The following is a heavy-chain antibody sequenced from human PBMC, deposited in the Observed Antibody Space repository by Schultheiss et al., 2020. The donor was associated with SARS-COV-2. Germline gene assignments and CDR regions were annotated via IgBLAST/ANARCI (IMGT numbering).Heavy chain of an antibody. CDR1: GGSISSSNW. D-gene: IGHD6-6*01. Sequence: SETLSLTCTVSGGSISSSNWWSWVRQPPGKGLEWIGRIYTSGSTNYNPSLKSRVTMSVDTSKNQFSLKLSSVTAADTAVYYCARVRIAARSNFDYWGQGTLVTVSS. CDR2: IYTSGST. CDR3: ARVRIAARSNFDY. V-gene: IGHV4-4*02. J-gene: IGHJ4*02.